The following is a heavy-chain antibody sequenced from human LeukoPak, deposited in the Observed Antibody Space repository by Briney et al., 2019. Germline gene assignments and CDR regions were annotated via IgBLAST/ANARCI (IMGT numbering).Heavy chain of an antibody. D-gene: IGHD6-25*01. V-gene: IGHV4-59*01. CDR2: IYYSGST. CDR3: ARGGAALPLGY. J-gene: IGHJ4*02. Sequence: PSETLSLTCTVSGGSISSYYWSWIRQPPGKGLEWIGYIYYSGSTNYNPSLKSRVTISVDTSKNQFSLKLSSVTAADTAVYYCARGGAALPLGYWGQGTLVTVSS. CDR1: GGSISSYY.